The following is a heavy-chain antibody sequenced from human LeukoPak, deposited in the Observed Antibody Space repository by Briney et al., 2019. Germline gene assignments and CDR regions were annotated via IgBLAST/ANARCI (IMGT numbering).Heavy chain of an antibody. CDR2: ITTSSTYT. D-gene: IGHD1-26*01. CDR1: GFSFSSYN. J-gene: IGHJ6*03. Sequence: GGSLRLSCEASGFSFSSYNMDWVRQTPGKGLEWISSITTSSTYTFYADSVKGRFTISRNNARNSLYLQMNSLRVEDTAVYYCARDPYSGTYGNTYYYYMDVWGKGTTVTISS. CDR3: ARDPYSGTYGNTYYYYMDV. V-gene: IGHV3-21*01.